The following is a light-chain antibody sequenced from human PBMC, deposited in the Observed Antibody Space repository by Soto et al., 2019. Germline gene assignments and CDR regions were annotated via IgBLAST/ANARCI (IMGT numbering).Light chain of an antibody. Sequence: QSVLTQPPSVSGAPGQRVTISCTGSSSNIGAGYVVHWYQHLPGTAPKLLIYANNNRPSGVPDRFSGSKSGTSASLAIAGRQAEDEADYYCQSYDTSLSGCVFGSGTKLTVL. CDR1: SSNIGAGYV. V-gene: IGLV1-40*01. CDR3: QSYDTSLSGCV. CDR2: ANN. J-gene: IGLJ1*01.